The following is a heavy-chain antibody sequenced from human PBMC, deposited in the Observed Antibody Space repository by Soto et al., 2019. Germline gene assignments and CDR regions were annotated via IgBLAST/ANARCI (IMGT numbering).Heavy chain of an antibody. D-gene: IGHD2-2*01. CDR2: IWYDGSKK. V-gene: IGHV3-33*01. CDR1: GFIFSDFG. J-gene: IGHJ4*02. CDR3: ARDYCSTSSCYDN. Sequence: QVQLVESGGGVVQPGRSLRLSCSTSGFIFSDFGMHWVRQAPGKGLEWVAAIWYDGSKKYYGDSVKGRVSISRDPSKKTVHLQMNNRRAEDTALYYCARDYCSTSSCYDNWGQGTLVIVSS.